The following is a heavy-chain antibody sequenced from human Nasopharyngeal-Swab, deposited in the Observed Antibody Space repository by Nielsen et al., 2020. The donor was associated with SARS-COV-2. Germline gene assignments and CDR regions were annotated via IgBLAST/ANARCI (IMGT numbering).Heavy chain of an antibody. Sequence: WIGQSPSRGLEWLGRTYYRSKWYNDYAVSVKSRITINPDTSKNQFSLQLNSVTPEDTAVYYCARIAVAGHNWFDPWGQGTLVTVSS. D-gene: IGHD6-19*01. J-gene: IGHJ5*02. CDR3: ARIAVAGHNWFDP. CDR2: TYYRSKWYN. V-gene: IGHV6-1*01.